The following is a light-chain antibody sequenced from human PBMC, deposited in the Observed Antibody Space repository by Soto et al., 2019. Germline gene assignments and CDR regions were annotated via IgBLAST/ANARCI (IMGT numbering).Light chain of an antibody. CDR1: QSISSW. CDR2: KAS. J-gene: IGKJ5*01. CDR3: QQYNNWPPSIT. Sequence: DIQMTQSPSTLSASVGDRVTITCRASQSISSWLAWYQQKPGKAPKLLIYKASSLESGVPSRFSGSGSGTEFTLTISSLQSEDFAVYYCQQYNNWPPSITFGQGTRLEIK. V-gene: IGKV1-5*03.